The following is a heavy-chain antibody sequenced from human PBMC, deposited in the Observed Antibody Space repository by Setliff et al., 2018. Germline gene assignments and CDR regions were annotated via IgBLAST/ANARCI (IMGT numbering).Heavy chain of an antibody. CDR1: GFTFDDYT. V-gene: IGHV3-21*01. J-gene: IGHJ5*01. CDR2: IRASSDYI. CDR3: ARSGGSASASWFDS. D-gene: IGHD2-15*01. Sequence: GGSLRLSCAASGFTFDDYTMNWVRQAPGQGLEWVSSIRASSDYIYYAGSVKGRFTISRDNTKNSLDLQMNSLRVDDTAVYFCARSGGSASASWFDSWGQGTLVTVSS.